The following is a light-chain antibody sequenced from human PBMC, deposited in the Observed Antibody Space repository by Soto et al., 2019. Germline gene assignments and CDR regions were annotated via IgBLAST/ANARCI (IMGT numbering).Light chain of an antibody. Sequence: EIVLTQSPDTLSVSPGGSATLSCRASQDVRGGLAWYQQKPGQAPRLLIHGASTRATGIPARFSGSGSGTDFTPTISRLQSEDSASYYCQQYDGWPLTFGQGTTVEI. CDR2: GAS. CDR1: QDVRGG. V-gene: IGKV3-15*01. J-gene: IGKJ1*01. CDR3: QQYDGWPLT.